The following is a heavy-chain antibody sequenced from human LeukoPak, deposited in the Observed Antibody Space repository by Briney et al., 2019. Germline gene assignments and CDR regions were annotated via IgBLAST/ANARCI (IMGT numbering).Heavy chain of an antibody. CDR2: ISSSSSTI. CDR1: EFTFSSYS. Sequence: GGSLRLSCAASEFTFSSYSMNWVRQAPGKGLEWVSYISSSSSTIYYADSVKGRFTISRDNAKNSLYLQMNSLRAEDTAVYYCAREDYDILTGSVMGYYFDYWGQGTLVTVSS. CDR3: AREDYDILTGSVMGYYFDY. J-gene: IGHJ4*02. D-gene: IGHD3-9*01. V-gene: IGHV3-48*04.